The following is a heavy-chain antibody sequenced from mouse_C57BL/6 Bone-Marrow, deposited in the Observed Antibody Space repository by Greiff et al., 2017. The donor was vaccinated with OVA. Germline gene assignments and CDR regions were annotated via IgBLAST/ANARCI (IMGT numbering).Heavy chain of an antibody. J-gene: IGHJ1*03. D-gene: IGHD1-1*01. CDR3: ARDQEGITTVVATGYFDV. Sequence: EVKLMESGGGLVKPGGSLKLSCAASGFTFSSYAMSWVRQTPEKRLEWVATISDGGSYTYYPDNVKGRFPISRDNAKNNLYLQMSHLQSEDTDMYYCARDQEGITTVVATGYFDVWGTGTTVTVSS. CDR1: GFTFSSYA. V-gene: IGHV5-4*01. CDR2: ISDGGSYT.